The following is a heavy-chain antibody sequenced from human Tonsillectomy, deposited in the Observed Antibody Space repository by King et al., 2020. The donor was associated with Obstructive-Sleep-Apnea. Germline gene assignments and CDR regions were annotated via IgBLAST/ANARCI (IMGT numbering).Heavy chain of an antibody. J-gene: IGHJ5*02. CDR2: IDPSDSYT. CDR1: GYSFTNYW. V-gene: IGHV5-10-1*03. CDR3: ARHEVTVASPEDGP. Sequence: QLVQSGSEVKKTGESLRISCKGSGYSFTNYWISWVRQKPGKGLEWMGRIDPSDSYTNYSPSFQGHVTISADKSISTAFLQWSSLKASDTAMYYCARHEVTVASPEDGPWGQGTMVTVSS. D-gene: IGHD4-23*01.